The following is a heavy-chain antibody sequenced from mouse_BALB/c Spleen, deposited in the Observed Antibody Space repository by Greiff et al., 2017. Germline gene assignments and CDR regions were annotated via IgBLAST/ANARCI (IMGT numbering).Heavy chain of an antibody. J-gene: IGHJ4*01. CDR1: GFTFSSFG. V-gene: IGHV5-17*02. CDR3: AREEGYAMDY. CDR2: ISSGSSTI. Sequence: EVKLVESGGDLVKPGGSLKLSCAASGFTFSSFGMHWVRQAPEKGLEWVAYISSGSSTIYYADTVKGRFTISRDNPKNTLFLQMTSLRSEDTAMYYCAREEGYAMDYWGQGTSVTVSS.